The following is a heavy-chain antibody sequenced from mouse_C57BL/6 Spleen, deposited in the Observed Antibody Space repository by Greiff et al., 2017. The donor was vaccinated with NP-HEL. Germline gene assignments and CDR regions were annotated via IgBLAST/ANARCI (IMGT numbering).Heavy chain of an antibody. CDR3: ARGDGYDGFAY. Sequence: QVQLQQSGAELVRPGSSVKLSCKASGYTFTSYWMHWVKQRPIQGLEWIGNIDPSDSETHYNQKFKDKATLTVDKSSSTAYMQLSSLTSEDSAVYYCARGDGYDGFAYWGQGTLVTVSA. CDR2: IDPSDSET. J-gene: IGHJ3*01. D-gene: IGHD2-2*01. CDR1: GYTFTSYW. V-gene: IGHV1-52*01.